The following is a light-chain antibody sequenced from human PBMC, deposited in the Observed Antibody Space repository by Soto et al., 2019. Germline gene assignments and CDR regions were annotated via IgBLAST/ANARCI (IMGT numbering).Light chain of an antibody. V-gene: IGKV3-20*01. CDR3: QQYGSSGT. Sequence: EIVLTQSPGTLSLSPGEIATLSFSASQSVSSSYLAWYQQKPGQAPRLLIYGASSRATGIPDRFSGSGSGTDFTLTISRLEPEDFAVYYCQQYGSSGTCGQGTKGDIK. J-gene: IGKJ1*01. CDR1: QSVSSSY. CDR2: GAS.